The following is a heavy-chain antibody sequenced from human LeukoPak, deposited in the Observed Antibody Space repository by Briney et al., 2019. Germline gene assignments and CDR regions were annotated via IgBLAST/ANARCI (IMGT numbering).Heavy chain of an antibody. J-gene: IGHJ4*02. D-gene: IGHD3-3*01. V-gene: IGHV1-2*02. Sequence: ASVKLFCNVSGHTYTRFYILWVPQAPGHGLEWMGFINPNTGGTSYAQKFQARVTMTRDASISTAYMELKGLRSDDTAVYYCARRYDFSRGFPTVFDYWGQGTLVTVSS. CDR3: ARRYDFSRGFPTVFDY. CDR1: GHTYTRFY. CDR2: INPNTGGT.